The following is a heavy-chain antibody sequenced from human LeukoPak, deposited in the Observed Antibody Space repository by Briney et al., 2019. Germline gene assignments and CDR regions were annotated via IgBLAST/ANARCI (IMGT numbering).Heavy chain of an antibody. CDR2: INHSGST. V-gene: IGHV4-34*01. J-gene: IGHJ4*02. Sequence: SETLSLTCAVYGGSFSGYYWSWIRQPPGKGLEWIGEINHSGSTNYTPSLKSRVTISVDTSKNQFSLKLSSVTAADTAVYYCARSGVRGVWGSYRYDYWGQGTLVTVSS. CDR1: GGSFSGYY. CDR3: ARSGVRGVWGSYRYDY. D-gene: IGHD3-16*02.